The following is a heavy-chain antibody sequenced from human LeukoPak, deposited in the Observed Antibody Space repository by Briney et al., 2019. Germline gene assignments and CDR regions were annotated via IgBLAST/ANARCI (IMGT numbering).Heavy chain of an antibody. CDR2: IYYSGST. Sequence: SETLSLTCTVSGGSISSGGYYWSWIRQHPGKGLEWIGYIYYSGSTYYNPSLKSRVTISVDTSKNQFSLKLSSVTAADTAVYYCARDRGSGSIDAFDIWGQGTMVTVSS. V-gene: IGHV4-31*03. CDR3: ARDRGSGSIDAFDI. CDR1: GGSISSGGYY. D-gene: IGHD3-10*01. J-gene: IGHJ3*02.